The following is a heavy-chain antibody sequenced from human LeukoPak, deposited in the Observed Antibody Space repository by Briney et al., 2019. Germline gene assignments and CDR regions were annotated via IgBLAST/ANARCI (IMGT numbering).Heavy chain of an antibody. V-gene: IGHV3-7*01. J-gene: IGHJ4*02. Sequence: PGGSLRLSCAGSGFIFSSYWMAWVRQAPGKGLEWVANIKQDGSEEFYVDSVKGRFTISRDNAKNTLYLQMNSLRVEDTAVYYCAKEAYSSGWNVDYWGQGTRSPSPQ. CDR2: IKQDGSEE. D-gene: IGHD6-19*01. CDR3: AKEAYSSGWNVDY. CDR1: GFIFSSYW.